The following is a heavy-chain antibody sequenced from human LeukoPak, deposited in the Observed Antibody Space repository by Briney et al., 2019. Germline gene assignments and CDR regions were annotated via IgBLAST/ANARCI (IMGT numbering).Heavy chain of an antibody. CDR3: AKSRDSRYDYFDY. V-gene: IGHV3-23*01. CDR2: ISASGDGT. D-gene: IGHD3-16*01. CDR1: GFTFNSYA. Sequence: GGSLRLSCAASGFTFNSYAMTWVRQAPGEGLEWVSAISASGDGTYYADSVKGRFTISRDNFENTLYLQMNSLRAEDTAVYYCAKSRDSRYDYFDYWGQGILVTVSS. J-gene: IGHJ4*02.